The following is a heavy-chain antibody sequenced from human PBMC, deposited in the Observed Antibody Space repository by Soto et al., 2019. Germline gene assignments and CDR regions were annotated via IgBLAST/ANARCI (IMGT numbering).Heavy chain of an antibody. CDR2: ISYSGST. Sequence: SETLSLTCTVSGGSISSGGYYWSWIRQHPGTGLEWIGYISYSGSTYYNPSLKSRVTISVDTSKNQFSLKLSSVTAADTAVYYCARRYAYSFDYWGQGIRVTVSS. J-gene: IGHJ4*02. V-gene: IGHV4-31*03. D-gene: IGHD1-1*01. CDR1: GGSISSGGYY. CDR3: ARRYAYSFDY.